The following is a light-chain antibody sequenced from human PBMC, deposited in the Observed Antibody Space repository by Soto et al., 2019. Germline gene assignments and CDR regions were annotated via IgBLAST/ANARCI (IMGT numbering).Light chain of an antibody. V-gene: IGKV3-11*01. Sequence: EIVLTQSPATLSLSPGERATLSCRASQSVSSSLGWYQQIPGQAPRLLIYDASNRATGIPARFSGSGSGTDFTLTISSLEPEDFAVYYCQQRSNWPRTFGGGTKLEIK. CDR2: DAS. J-gene: IGKJ2*01. CDR3: QQRSNWPRT. CDR1: QSVSSS.